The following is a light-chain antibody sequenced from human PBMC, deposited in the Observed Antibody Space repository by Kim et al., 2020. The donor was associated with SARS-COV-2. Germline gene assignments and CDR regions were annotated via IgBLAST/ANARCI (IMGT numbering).Light chain of an antibody. Sequence: RVTISCPGSSSNIGAGYDVHWYQQLPGTAPNLLIYGNSNRPSGVPDRFSGSKSGTSASLAITGLQAEDEADYYCQSYDSSLSAYVFGTGTKVTVL. CDR2: GNS. CDR1: SSNIGAGYD. CDR3: QSYDSSLSAYV. J-gene: IGLJ1*01. V-gene: IGLV1-40*01.